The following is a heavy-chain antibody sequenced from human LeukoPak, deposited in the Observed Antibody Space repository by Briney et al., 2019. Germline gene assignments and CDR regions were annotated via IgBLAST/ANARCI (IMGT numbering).Heavy chain of an antibody. Sequence: PGGSLRLSCAASGFNFSDSRMTWVRQAPGKGLQWVSNINRDGTEKHFLDSVEGRFTISRDNAKKSLYLQMSSLRPQDTAVYFCVRGDWYFESWGRGTLVTVSS. CDR1: GFNFSDSR. CDR3: VRGDWYFES. CDR2: INRDGTEK. V-gene: IGHV3-7*04. J-gene: IGHJ4*02. D-gene: IGHD2-21*01.